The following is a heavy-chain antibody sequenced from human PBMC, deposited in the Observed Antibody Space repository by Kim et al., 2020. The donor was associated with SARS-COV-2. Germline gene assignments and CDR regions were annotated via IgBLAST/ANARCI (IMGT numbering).Heavy chain of an antibody. Sequence: GGSLRLSCAASGFTFSNAWMSWVRQAPGKGLEWVGRIKSKTDGGTTDYAAPVKGRFTISRDDSKNTLYLQMNSLKTEDTAVYYCTTMSLEGLQGEGFDIWGQGTMVTVSS. CDR2: IKSKTDGGTT. CDR1: GFTFSNAW. V-gene: IGHV3-15*01. J-gene: IGHJ3*02. CDR3: TTMSLEGLQGEGFDI. D-gene: IGHD1-26*01.